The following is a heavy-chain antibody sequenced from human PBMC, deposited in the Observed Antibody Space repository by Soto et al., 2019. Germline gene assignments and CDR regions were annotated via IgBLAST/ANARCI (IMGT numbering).Heavy chain of an antibody. CDR3: ARVTTMGGY. D-gene: IGHD4-17*01. CDR2: IKQDGREK. V-gene: IGHV3-7*01. Sequence: EVQLVESGGGLVQPGGSLRLSCAASGFRFRDYWMYWVRQTPGKGLEWVANIKQDGREKYYVDSVKGGFTISRDNARNSLFRQMDGLRAEDTGVYFCARVTTMGGYWGQGTLVTVSS. CDR1: GFRFRDYW. J-gene: IGHJ4*02.